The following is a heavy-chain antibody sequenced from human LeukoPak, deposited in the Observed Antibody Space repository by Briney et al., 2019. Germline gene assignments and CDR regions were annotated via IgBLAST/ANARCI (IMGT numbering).Heavy chain of an antibody. D-gene: IGHD6-13*01. V-gene: IGHV4-59*08. CDR2: VYYTGDT. Sequence: SETLSLTFTVSGGSISTYYWGWIRQPPGRGLEWLGYVYYTGDTFFSPSLKSRVTMSVDTSKNQFSLRLPSVTAADTAVYYCARTIRSSTSWHSGVWYFDLWGRGTLVTVSS. CDR1: GGSISTYY. J-gene: IGHJ2*01. CDR3: ARTIRSSTSWHSGVWYFDL.